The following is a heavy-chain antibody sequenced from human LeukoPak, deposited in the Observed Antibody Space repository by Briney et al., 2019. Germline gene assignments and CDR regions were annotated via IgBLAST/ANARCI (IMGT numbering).Heavy chain of an antibody. J-gene: IGHJ6*03. CDR3: ASPPARITIFGVVTPEHYYYYMDV. CDR1: GGSISSSSYY. CDR2: IYYSGST. Sequence: PSETLSLTCTVSGGSISSSSYYWGWNRQPPGKGLEWIGSIYYSGSTYYNPSLKSRVTISVDTSKNQFSLKLSSVTAADTAVYYCASPPARITIFGVVTPEHYYYYMDVWGKGTTVTVSS. V-gene: IGHV4-39*01. D-gene: IGHD3-3*01.